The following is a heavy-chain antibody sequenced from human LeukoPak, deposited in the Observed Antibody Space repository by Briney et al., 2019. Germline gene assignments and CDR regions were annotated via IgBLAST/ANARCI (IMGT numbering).Heavy chain of an antibody. D-gene: IGHD6-13*01. CDR2: ISYDGSNK. CDR3: AKNKQRSSSRAHFDS. Sequence: GGSLRLSCAASGFTFSSYGMHWVRQAPGKGLEWVAVISYDGSNKYYADSVKGRFTISRDNSKNTLYLQMNSLRAEDTAVYYCAKNKQRSSSRAHFDSWGQGTLVTVSS. J-gene: IGHJ4*02. V-gene: IGHV3-30*18. CDR1: GFTFSSYG.